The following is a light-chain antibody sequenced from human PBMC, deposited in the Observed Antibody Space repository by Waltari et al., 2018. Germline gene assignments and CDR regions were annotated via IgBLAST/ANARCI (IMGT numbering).Light chain of an antibody. CDR2: GAS. Sequence: EIVMTQSPATLSVSPGERATLSCRASQSVSSNLACYQQKPGQAPRLLIYGASTRATGIPARFSGSGSGTEFTLTISSLQSEDFAVYYCQQYNNWPPYTFGHGTKLEIK. CDR1: QSVSSN. V-gene: IGKV3-15*01. CDR3: QQYNNWPPYT. J-gene: IGKJ2*01.